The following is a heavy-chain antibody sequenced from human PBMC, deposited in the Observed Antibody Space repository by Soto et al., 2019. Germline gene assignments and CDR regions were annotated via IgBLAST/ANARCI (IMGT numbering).Heavy chain of an antibody. CDR3: ARVGGVGAPPGADY. Sequence: SVKVSCKASGGIFSSYAISWLRQAPGQGLEWMGAVIPILGQAYYAQNFQGRVTITADESTRTAYMDLISLRSDDTAVYFCARVGGVGAPPGADYWGQGTLVTVSS. J-gene: IGHJ4*02. D-gene: IGHD1-26*01. V-gene: IGHV1-69*13. CDR2: VIPILGQA. CDR1: GGIFSSYA.